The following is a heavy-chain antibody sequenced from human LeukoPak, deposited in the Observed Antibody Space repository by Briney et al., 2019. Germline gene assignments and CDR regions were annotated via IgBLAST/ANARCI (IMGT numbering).Heavy chain of an antibody. Sequence: SETLSLTCAVYGGSFSGYYWSWIRQPPGKGLEWIGEINHSGSTNYNPSLKSRVTISVDTSKNQFSLKLSSVTAADTAVYSCARVGYSYGTHFDYWGQGTLVTVSS. D-gene: IGHD5-18*01. J-gene: IGHJ4*02. CDR3: ARVGYSYGTHFDY. V-gene: IGHV4-34*01. CDR2: INHSGST. CDR1: GGSFSGYY.